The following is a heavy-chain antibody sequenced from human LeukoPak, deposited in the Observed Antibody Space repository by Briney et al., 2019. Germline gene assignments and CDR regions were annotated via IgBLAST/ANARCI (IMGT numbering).Heavy chain of an antibody. CDR3: ARGGGAAPFDY. V-gene: IGHV4-61*02. Sequence: PSETLSLTCTVSGGSISSGSYYWSWTRQPAGKGLEWIGRIYSSGSTNYNPSLKSRVAISGDTFKNQFSLRLGSVTAADTAVYYCARGGGAAPFDYWGLGTQVTVSS. CDR1: GGSISSGSYY. CDR2: IYSSGST. J-gene: IGHJ4*02. D-gene: IGHD5-12*01.